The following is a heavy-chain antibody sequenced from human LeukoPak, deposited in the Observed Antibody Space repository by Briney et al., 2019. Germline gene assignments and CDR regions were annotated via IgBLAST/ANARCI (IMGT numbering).Heavy chain of an antibody. V-gene: IGHV1-18*01. D-gene: IGHD4-23*01. CDR1: GYTFTTYG. Sequence: ASVKVSCKASGYTFTTYGISWVRQAPGQGLEWMGWISGYNGNTKYAENLQGRVTMTTDTSTTTAYMELRSLRSDDTAVYYCARQHYGGNSVPWDYWGQGTLVTVSS. CDR3: ARQHYGGNSVPWDY. CDR2: ISGYNGNT. J-gene: IGHJ4*02.